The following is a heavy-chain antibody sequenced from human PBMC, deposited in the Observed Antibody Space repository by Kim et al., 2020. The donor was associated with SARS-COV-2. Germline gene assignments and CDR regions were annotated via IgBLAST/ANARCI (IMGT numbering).Heavy chain of an antibody. D-gene: IGHD6-13*01. J-gene: IGHJ5*02. CDR2: T. V-gene: IGHV4-39*01. CDR3: ERLGLEGIAAS. Sequence: TYNNPSLKSRVTISVDTSKNQFSLKLSSVTAADTAVYYCERLGLEGIAASWGQGTLVTVSS.